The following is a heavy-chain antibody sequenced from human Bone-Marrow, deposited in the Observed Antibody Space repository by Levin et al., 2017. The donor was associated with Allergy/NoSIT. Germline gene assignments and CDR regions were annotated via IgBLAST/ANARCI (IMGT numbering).Heavy chain of an antibody. V-gene: IGHV4-59*02. CDR3: ARSGFLDVFDF. Sequence: RSQTLSLTCSVSNFSVTSFYWSWIRQPPGKGLEWIGHIYHSGSTKYNPSLKSPVTISLDTSNNQFSLKLRSVTAADTAVYYCARSGFLDVFDFWGRGTRVTVSS. CDR1: NFSVTSFY. D-gene: IGHD3-10*01. CDR2: IYHSGST. J-gene: IGHJ3*01.